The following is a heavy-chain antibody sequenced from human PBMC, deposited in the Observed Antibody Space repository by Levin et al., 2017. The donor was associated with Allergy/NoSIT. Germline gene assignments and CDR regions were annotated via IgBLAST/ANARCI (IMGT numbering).Heavy chain of an antibody. CDR3: ARRHYDILTGPVNWFDP. D-gene: IGHD3-9*01. CDR1: GGTFSSYA. CDR2: IIPIFGTA. Sequence: SVKVSCKASGGTFSSYAISWVRQAPGQGLEWMGGIIPIFGTANYAQKFQGRVTITADKSTSTAYMELSSLRSEDTAVYYCARRHYDILTGPVNWFDPWGQGTLVTVSS. J-gene: IGHJ5*02. V-gene: IGHV1-69*06.